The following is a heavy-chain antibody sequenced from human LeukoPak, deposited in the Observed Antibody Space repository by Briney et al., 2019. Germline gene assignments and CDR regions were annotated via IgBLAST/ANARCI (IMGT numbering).Heavy chain of an antibody. CDR2: IYSGGST. CDR1: GFTFSGYG. V-gene: IGHV3-66*01. D-gene: IGHD5-18*01. CDR3: ARVKTAMVDY. J-gene: IGHJ4*02. Sequence: GGSLRLSCAASGFTFSGYGMSWVRQAPGKGLEWVSVIYSGGSTYYADSVKGRFTISRDNSKNTLYLQMNSLRAEDTAVYYCARVKTAMVDYWGQGTLVTVSS.